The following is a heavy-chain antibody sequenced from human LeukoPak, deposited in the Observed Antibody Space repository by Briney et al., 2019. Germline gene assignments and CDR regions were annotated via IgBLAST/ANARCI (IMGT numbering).Heavy chain of an antibody. CDR2: ISAYNGNT. CDR1: GYTFTSYG. J-gene: IGHJ4*02. D-gene: IGHD2/OR15-2a*01. CDR3: ARDYFKGEAPRNDY. Sequence: GASVKVSCKASGYTFTSYGISWVRQAPGQGLEWMGWISAYNGNTNYAQKLQGRVTMTTDTSTSTAYMELRSLRSDDTAVYYCARDYFKGEAPRNDYWAREPWSPSPQ. V-gene: IGHV1-18*01.